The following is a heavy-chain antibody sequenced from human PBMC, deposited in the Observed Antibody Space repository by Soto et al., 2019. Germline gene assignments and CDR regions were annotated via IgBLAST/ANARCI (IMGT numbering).Heavy chain of an antibody. CDR2: IYPSDSDT. Sequence: GESLKISCKGSGYSFTYYWIAWVRQMPGKRLEWMGVIYPSDSDTRYSPSFQGQVTISVDKSISTAYLQWSNLKASDTAMYYCASQDGEALYYFDGGVQGTLVTVSS. D-gene: IGHD4-17*01. CDR3: ASQDGEALYYFDG. J-gene: IGHJ4*02. V-gene: IGHV5-51*01. CDR1: GYSFTYYW.